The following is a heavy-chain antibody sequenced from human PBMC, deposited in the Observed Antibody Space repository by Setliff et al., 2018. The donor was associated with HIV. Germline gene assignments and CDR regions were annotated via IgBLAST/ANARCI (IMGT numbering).Heavy chain of an antibody. CDR3: ARGKTWLRFLDY. CDR1: GYPFSGYG. J-gene: IGHJ4*02. D-gene: IGHD5-12*01. CDR2: ISAYSGDT. V-gene: IGHV1-18*01. Sequence: ASVKVSCKASGYPFSGYGISWVRQAPGQGLEWMGWISAYSGDTNHAQKFQGRLTMTTDTSTSTAYMELRSLRSDDTAVYYCARGKTWLRFLDYWGQGTLVTVSS.